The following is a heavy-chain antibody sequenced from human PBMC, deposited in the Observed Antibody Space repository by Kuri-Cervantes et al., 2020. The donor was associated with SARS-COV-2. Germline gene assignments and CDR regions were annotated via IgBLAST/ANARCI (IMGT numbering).Heavy chain of an antibody. CDR3: ASEWELRY. D-gene: IGHD1-26*01. J-gene: IGHJ4*02. V-gene: IGHV4-34*01. Sequence: SETLSLTCAVYGGSLSGNFWSWIRQPPGKGLEWIGEINHSGNTNYNPPLKSRVTISVDTSKNQFSLKLSSVTAADTAVYYCASEWELRYWGQGTLVTVSS. CDR2: INHSGNT. CDR1: GGSLSGNF.